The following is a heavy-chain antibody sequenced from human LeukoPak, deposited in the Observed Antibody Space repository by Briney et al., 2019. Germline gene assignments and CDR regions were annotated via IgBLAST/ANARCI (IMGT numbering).Heavy chain of an antibody. D-gene: IGHD3-10*01. CDR1: GFTFSSYA. J-gene: IGHJ4*02. V-gene: IGHV3-23*01. CDR2: ISGSGGST. CDR3: AKRPSCGSGSYYFDY. Sequence: PGGSLRLSCAASGFTFSSYAMSWVRQAPGKGLEWVSAISGSGGSTYYADSVKGRFTISRDNSKNTLYLQMNSLRAEDTAVYYCAKRPSCGSGSYYFDYWGQGTLVTVSS.